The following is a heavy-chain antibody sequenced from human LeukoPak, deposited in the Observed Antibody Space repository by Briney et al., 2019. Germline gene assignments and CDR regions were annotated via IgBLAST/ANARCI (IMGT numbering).Heavy chain of an antibody. CDR1: GFTFSSYG. CDR3: AKDGGYCSGGSCYHFDY. J-gene: IGHJ4*02. CDR2: IRYDGSNK. V-gene: IGHV3-30*02. Sequence: GGSLRLSCAASGFTFSSYGMHWVRQAPGKGLEWVAFIRYDGSNKYYADSVKGRFTISRDNSKNTLYLQMNSLRAEDTAVYYCAKDGGYCSGGSCYHFDYWGQGTLVTVSS. D-gene: IGHD2-15*01.